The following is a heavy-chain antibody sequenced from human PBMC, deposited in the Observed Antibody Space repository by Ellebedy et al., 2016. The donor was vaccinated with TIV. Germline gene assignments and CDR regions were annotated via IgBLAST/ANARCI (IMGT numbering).Heavy chain of an antibody. J-gene: IGHJ6*02. V-gene: IGHV1-18*04. CDR3: ARVGSSGWYSAPGDYYYGMDV. CDR2: ISAYNGNT. D-gene: IGHD6-19*01. CDR1: GYTFTSYG. Sequence: ASVKVSCKASGYTFTSYGISWVRQAPGRGLEWMGWISAYNGNTNYAQKLQGRVTMTTDTSTSTAYMELRSLRSDDTAVYYCARVGSSGWYSAPGDYYYGMDVWGQGTTVTVSS.